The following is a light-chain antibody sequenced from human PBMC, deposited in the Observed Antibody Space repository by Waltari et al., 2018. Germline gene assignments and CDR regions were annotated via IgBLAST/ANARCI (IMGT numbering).Light chain of an antibody. CDR3: QHYLRLPAT. CDR1: QSISRA. J-gene: IGKJ1*01. V-gene: IGKV3-20*01. CDR2: GAS. Sequence: IVLTQSPGALSLSPGERATLSCRASQSISRALAWYQLKPGQAPRLLIFGASIRATDIPYRFSGSGSGTDFSLIIDRLEPEDFAVYVCQHYLRLPATFGQGTKVEI.